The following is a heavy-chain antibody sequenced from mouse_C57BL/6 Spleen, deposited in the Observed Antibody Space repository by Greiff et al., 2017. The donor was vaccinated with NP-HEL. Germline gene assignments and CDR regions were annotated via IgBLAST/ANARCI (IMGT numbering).Heavy chain of an antibody. J-gene: IGHJ2*01. Sequence: DVQLVESGGGLVKPGGSLKLSCAASGFTFSDYGMHWVRQAPEKGLGWVAYISSGSSTIYYADTVKGRFTISRDNAKNTLFLQMTSLRSEDTAMYYCASRTGTGLDYWGQGTTLTVSS. CDR3: ASRTGTGLDY. CDR1: GFTFSDYG. CDR2: ISSGSSTI. D-gene: IGHD4-1*01. V-gene: IGHV5-17*01.